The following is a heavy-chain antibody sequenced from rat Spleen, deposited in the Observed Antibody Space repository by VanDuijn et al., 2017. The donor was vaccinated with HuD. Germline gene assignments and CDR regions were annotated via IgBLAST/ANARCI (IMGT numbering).Heavy chain of an antibody. D-gene: IGHD1-12*01. CDR2: IWTGGST. Sequence: QVQVKESGPGLVQPSQTLSLTCTVSGFSLTSNGVSWVRQTPGKGLEWMGVIWTGGSTAYNSSLNSRLSVSRYISKSQVFLRMNSLQTEDTATYYCVRANRESYAHFDYWGQGVVVTVSS. J-gene: IGHJ2*01. CDR3: VRANRESYAHFDY. V-gene: IGHV2-43*01. CDR1: GFSLTSNG.